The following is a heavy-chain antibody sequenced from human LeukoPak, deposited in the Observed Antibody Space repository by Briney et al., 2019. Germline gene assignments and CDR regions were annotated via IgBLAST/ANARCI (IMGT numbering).Heavy chain of an antibody. Sequence: GEALKISCKGSGYSFTSNWIGLVRQLPGKGLEWMGINYPGDYDTRYSPSFQGQVTTTANKSISTAYLQWSSLKASDTAMYYCAGGASALYRAFDIWGQGTMVTVSS. CDR1: GYSFTSNW. V-gene: IGHV5-51*01. J-gene: IGHJ3*02. CDR3: AGGASALYRAFDI. CDR2: NYPGDYDT. D-gene: IGHD6-13*01.